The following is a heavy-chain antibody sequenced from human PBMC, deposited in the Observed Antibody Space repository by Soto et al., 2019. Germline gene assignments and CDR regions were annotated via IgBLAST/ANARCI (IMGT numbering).Heavy chain of an antibody. J-gene: IGHJ6*02. CDR3: AKSIVATSFGMDV. Sequence: GGSLRLSCAASGFTFSSYGMHWVRQAPGKGLEWVAVIPYDGSNKYYADSVKGRFAISRDNSKNTLYLQMNSLRAEDTAVYYCAKSIVATSFGMDVWGQGTTVTVSS. CDR1: GFTFSSYG. D-gene: IGHD5-12*01. CDR2: IPYDGSNK. V-gene: IGHV3-30*18.